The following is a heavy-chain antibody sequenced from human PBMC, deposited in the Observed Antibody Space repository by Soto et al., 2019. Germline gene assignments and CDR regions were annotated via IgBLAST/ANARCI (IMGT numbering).Heavy chain of an antibody. CDR1: GGSIISTFYY. J-gene: IGHJ5*02. D-gene: IGHD4-17*01. CDR3: ARRPDFRDHGWFDP. V-gene: IGHV4-39*01. Sequence: PSETLSLTCTVSGGSIISTFYYWGWLRQPPGRGLEWIANIHYSGETHYSPSLKSRVAISVDTSKSQFSLTLDSVTAADTAVYYCARRPDFRDHGWFDPWGQGIRVTVSS. CDR2: IHYSGET.